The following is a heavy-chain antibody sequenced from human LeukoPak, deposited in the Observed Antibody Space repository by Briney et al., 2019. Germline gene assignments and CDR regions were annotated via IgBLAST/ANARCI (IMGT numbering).Heavy chain of an antibody. Sequence: GGSLRLFCATSGFAFSDYWVTWVRQAPGKGLEWVAHINQDGSKEHYMDSVKARFTISRDNAKNSLSLQMNSLRAEDTAVYYCVRDGGVSGYDLLDYWGQGTLVTVSS. CDR2: INQDGSKE. D-gene: IGHD5-12*01. CDR3: VRDGGVSGYDLLDY. CDR1: GFAFSDYW. J-gene: IGHJ4*02. V-gene: IGHV3-7*01.